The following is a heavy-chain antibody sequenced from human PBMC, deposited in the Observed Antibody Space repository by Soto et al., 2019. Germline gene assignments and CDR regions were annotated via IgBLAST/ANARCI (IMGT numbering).Heavy chain of an antibody. Sequence: EVQLVESGGGLVKPGGSLRLSCAASGFTFSRYSMNWVRQAPGKGLEWVSSISSSSSYIYYADSLKGRFTISRDNAKNTLYLQMNSLIAEDTAVYYWARPVEDISSSVDPHFDYWGQGTLVTVST. CDR3: ARPVEDISSSVDPHFDY. J-gene: IGHJ4*02. V-gene: IGHV3-21*01. CDR1: GFTFSRYS. D-gene: IGHD6-6*01. CDR2: ISSSSSYI.